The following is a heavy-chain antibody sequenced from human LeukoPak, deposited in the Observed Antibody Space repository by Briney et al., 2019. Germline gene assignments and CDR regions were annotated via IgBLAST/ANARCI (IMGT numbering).Heavy chain of an antibody. V-gene: IGHV3-33*01. J-gene: IGHJ4*02. Sequence: GGSLRLSCAASGFTFSSYGMHWVRQAPGKGLEWVAVIWYDGSNKYYADSVKGRFTISRDNSKNTLYLQMNSLRAEDTAVYYCARAIAVAGECYFDYWGQGTLVTVSS. CDR2: IWYDGSNK. CDR1: GFTFSSYG. D-gene: IGHD6-19*01. CDR3: ARAIAVAGECYFDY.